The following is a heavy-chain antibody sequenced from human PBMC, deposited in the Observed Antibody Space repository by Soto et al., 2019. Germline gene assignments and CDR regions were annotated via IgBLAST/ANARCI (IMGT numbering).Heavy chain of an antibody. CDR1: GGSISSGGYS. D-gene: IGHD4-17*01. Sequence: PSETLSLTCAVSGGSISSGGYSWSWIRQPPGKGLEWIGYIYHSGSTYYNPSLKSRVTISVDRSKNQFSLKLSSVTAVDTAVYYCARLRVTTVDYWGQGTLVTVSS. CDR3: ARLRVTTVDY. J-gene: IGHJ4*02. V-gene: IGHV4-30-2*01. CDR2: IYHSGST.